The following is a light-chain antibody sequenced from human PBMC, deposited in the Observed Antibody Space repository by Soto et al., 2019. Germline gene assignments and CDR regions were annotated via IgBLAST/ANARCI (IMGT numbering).Light chain of an antibody. CDR1: SNDVGGYNY. J-gene: IGLJ2*01. CDR3: STYINSITFVI. V-gene: IGLV2-14*01. Sequence: QSALTQPPSASGSPGQSVTISCTGTSNDVGGYNYVSWYQQHPGKAPKLMIYEVSNRPSGVSTRFSGSKSGNTASLTISGRQAEDEGDYYCSTYINSITFVIFGGGTKLTAL. CDR2: EVS.